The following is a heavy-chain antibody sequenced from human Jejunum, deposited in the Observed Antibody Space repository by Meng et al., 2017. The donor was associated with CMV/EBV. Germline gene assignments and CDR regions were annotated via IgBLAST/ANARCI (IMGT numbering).Heavy chain of an antibody. V-gene: IGHV1-2*02. D-gene: IGHD3-10*01. Sequence: EYTFTDYYVNWVRQAPGQGLGWLGYLNPYTGDTNYAQKFQGRVSMTRDTPTNTAYMELTRLRSDDTALYYCAKDAGSFLDYYFDFWGQGTLVTVSS. J-gene: IGHJ4*02. CDR1: EYTFTDYY. CDR2: LNPYTGDT. CDR3: AKDAGSFLDYYFDF.